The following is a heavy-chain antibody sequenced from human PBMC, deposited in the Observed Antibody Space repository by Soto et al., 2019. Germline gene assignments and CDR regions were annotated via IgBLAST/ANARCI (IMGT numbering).Heavy chain of an antibody. J-gene: IGHJ6*02. V-gene: IGHV3-48*03. CDR3: ARDMYDFWSGYPHRYYYYGMDV. CDR2: ISSSGSTI. D-gene: IGHD3-3*01. CDR1: GFTFSSYE. Sequence: PGGSLRLSCAASGFTFSSYEMNWVRQAPGKGLEWVSYISSSGSTIYYADSVKGRFTISRDNAKNSLYLQMNSLRAEDTAVYYCARDMYDFWSGYPHRYYYYGMDVWGQGTTVTVSS.